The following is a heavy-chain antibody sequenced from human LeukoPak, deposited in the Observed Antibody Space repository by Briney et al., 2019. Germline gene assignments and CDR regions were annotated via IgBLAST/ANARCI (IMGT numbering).Heavy chain of an antibody. V-gene: IGHV3-23*01. J-gene: IGHJ5*02. CDR3: ARGRSYYYDSSGYYFVEWFDP. CDR1: GFTFSSYA. CDR2: ISGSGGST. Sequence: PGGSLRLSCAASGFTFSSYAMSWVRQAPGKGLEWVSAISGSGGSTYYADSVKGRFTISRDNAKNSLYLQMNSLRAEDTAVYYCARGRSYYYDSSGYYFVEWFDPWGQGTLVTVSS. D-gene: IGHD3-22*01.